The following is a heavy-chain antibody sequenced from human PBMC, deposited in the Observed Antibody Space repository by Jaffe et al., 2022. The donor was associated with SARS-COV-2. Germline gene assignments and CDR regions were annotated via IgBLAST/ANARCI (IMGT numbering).Heavy chain of an antibody. CDR1: GYTFTSYY. CDR3: ARDSSNLWFGELLPPGFDY. V-gene: IGHV1-46*01. J-gene: IGHJ4*02. Sequence: QVQLVQSGAEVKKPGASVKVSCKASGYTFTSYYMHWVRQAPGQGLEWMGIINPSGGSTSYAQKFQGRVTMTRDTSTSTVYMELSSLRSEDTAVYYCARDSSNLWFGELLPPGFDYWGQGTLVTVSS. CDR2: INPSGGST. D-gene: IGHD3-10*01.